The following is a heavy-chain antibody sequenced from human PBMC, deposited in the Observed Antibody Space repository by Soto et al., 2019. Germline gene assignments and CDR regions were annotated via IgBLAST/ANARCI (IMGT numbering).Heavy chain of an antibody. CDR2: IYWDDDK. CDR3: AHQGIAAAGTGWFDP. CDR1: GFSLSTSGVG. J-gene: IGHJ5*02. V-gene: IGHV2-5*02. Sequence: QITLKESGPTLVKPTQTLTLTCTFSGFSLSTSGVGVGWIRQPPGKALEWLALIYWDDDKRYSPSLKSRLTIXXDXSXTQVVLTMTNMDPVDTATYYCAHQGIAAAGTGWFDPWGQGTLVTVSS. D-gene: IGHD6-13*01.